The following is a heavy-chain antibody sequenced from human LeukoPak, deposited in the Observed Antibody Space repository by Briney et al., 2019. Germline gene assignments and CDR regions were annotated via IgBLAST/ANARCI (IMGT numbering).Heavy chain of an antibody. J-gene: IGHJ3*02. CDR1: SESFSGYF. V-gene: IGHV4-34*12. CDR2: IFYSGST. Sequence: PSETLSLTCAIYSESFSGYFWSWIRQPPGKGLEWIGNIFYSGSTYYSPSLKSRVTISLDTSRNQFSLKLNSVTAADTAVYYCAKSNGYGLVDIWGQGTMVTVSS. CDR3: AKSNGYGLVDI. D-gene: IGHD3-10*01.